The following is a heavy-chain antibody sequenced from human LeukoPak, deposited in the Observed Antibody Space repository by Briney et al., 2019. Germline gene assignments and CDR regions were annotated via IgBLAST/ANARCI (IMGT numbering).Heavy chain of an antibody. V-gene: IGHV3-48*03. Sequence: GGSLRLSCAASGFTFSSYEMNWVRQAPGKGLEWVSYISSSGSTIYYADSVKGRFTISRDNSKNTLYLQMNSLRADDTAVYYCAKISDSGGFFYGGAFDIWGQGTMVTVSS. J-gene: IGHJ3*02. CDR3: AKISDSGGFFYGGAFDI. CDR2: ISSSGSTI. CDR1: GFTFSSYE. D-gene: IGHD3-22*01.